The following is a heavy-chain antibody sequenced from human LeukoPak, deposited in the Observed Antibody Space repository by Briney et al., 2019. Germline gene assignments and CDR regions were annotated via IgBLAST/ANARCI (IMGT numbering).Heavy chain of an antibody. CDR2: IYYSGST. Sequence: SETLSLTCTVSGGSISSYYWNWIRQPPGKGLEWIGYIYYSGSTNYNPSLKSRVTISVDTSKNQFSLKLSSVTAADTAVYYCARTPGSYRRNHYYYGMDVWGQGTTVTVSS. V-gene: IGHV4-59*01. CDR3: ARTPGSYRRNHYYYGMDV. J-gene: IGHJ6*02. CDR1: GGSISSYY. D-gene: IGHD3-16*02.